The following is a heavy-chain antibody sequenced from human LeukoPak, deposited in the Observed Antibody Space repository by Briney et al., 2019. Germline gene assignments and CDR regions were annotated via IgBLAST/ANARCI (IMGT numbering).Heavy chain of an antibody. D-gene: IGHD3-10*01. CDR3: ARDPSRGLYYFDH. CDR2: LYSGGSI. J-gene: IGHJ4*02. CDR1: GVIVSSNY. V-gene: IGHV3-53*01. Sequence: GGSLRLFCSASGVIVSSNYKSWLRQAPGEGLEWVSALYSGGSIYYADSVKGRFTISRDNSKNMLYLQMNSLRAEDTAVYYCARDPSRGLYYFDHWGQGTLVTVSS.